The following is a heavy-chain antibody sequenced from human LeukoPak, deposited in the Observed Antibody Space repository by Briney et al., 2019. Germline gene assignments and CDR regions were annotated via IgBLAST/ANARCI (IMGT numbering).Heavy chain of an antibody. CDR2: IRYDGSNK. J-gene: IGHJ4*02. D-gene: IGHD2-15*01. V-gene: IGHV3-30*02. CDR3: AKEWDIVVVVADDDARRPLDY. CDR1: GFTFSSYG. Sequence: GGSLRLSCAASGFTFSSYGMHWVRQAPGKWLEWVAFIRYDGSNKYYADSVKGRFTISRDNSKNTLYLQMNSLRAEDTAVYYCAKEWDIVVVVADDDARRPLDYWGQGTLVTVSS.